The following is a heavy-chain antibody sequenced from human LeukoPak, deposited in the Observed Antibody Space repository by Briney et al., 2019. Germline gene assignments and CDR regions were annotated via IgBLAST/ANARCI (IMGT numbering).Heavy chain of an antibody. D-gene: IGHD6-13*01. V-gene: IGHV3-23*01. J-gene: IGHJ6*04. CDR1: GFTFISYA. CDR3: AKETSNWYGEGPEV. Sequence: GGSLRLSCAASGFTFISYAMTWVRQAPGKGLEWVSFISGSGDSTYYADSVKGRFTISKDNSKNTLYLQMNSLRAEDTAVYYCAKETSNWYGEGPEVWGKGTTVTVSS. CDR2: ISGSGDST.